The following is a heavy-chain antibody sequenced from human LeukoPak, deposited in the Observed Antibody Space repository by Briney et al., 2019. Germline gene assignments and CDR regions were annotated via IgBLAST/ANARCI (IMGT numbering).Heavy chain of an antibody. CDR3: ARHPLYGDYVFFPDY. CDR2: IIPILGIA. Sequence: GASVKVSCKASGGTFSSYAISWVRQAPGQGLEWMGRIIPILGIANYAQKFQGRVTITADKSTSTAYMELSSLRSEDTAVYYCARHPLYGDYVFFPDYWGQGTLVTVSS. J-gene: IGHJ4*02. V-gene: IGHV1-69*04. D-gene: IGHD4-17*01. CDR1: GGTFSSYA.